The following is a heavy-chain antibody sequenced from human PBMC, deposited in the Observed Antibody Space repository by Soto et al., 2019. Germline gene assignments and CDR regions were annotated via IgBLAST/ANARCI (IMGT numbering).Heavy chain of an antibody. D-gene: IGHD2-8*01. CDR3: ARDPCSHGVCYGDF. V-gene: IGHV1-3*04. CDR2: ISIADGNT. J-gene: IGHJ4*02. Sequence: QVHLVQSGAEVKKPGASVKVSCKTSGYTFKTSATQWVRQAPGQRPEWMGWISIADGNTKYSQAFQGRLTFTTDTSASTVFMELSDLGSEDTALYYCARDPCSHGVCYGDFWGQGTLVTVSS. CDR1: GYTFKTSA.